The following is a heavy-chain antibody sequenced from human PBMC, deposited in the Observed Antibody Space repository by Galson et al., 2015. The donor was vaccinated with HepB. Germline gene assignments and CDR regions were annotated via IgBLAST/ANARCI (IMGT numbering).Heavy chain of an antibody. D-gene: IGHD3-22*01. J-gene: IGHJ4*02. CDR2: IYYSGST. V-gene: IGHV4-59*08. CDR1: GGSISSYY. Sequence: SETLSLTCTVSGGSISSYYWSWIRQPPGKGLEWIGYIYYSGSTNYNPSLKSRVTISVDTSKNQFSLKLSSVTAADTAVYYCASAYYYDSSGYLDYWGQGTLVTVSS. CDR3: ASAYYYDSSGYLDY.